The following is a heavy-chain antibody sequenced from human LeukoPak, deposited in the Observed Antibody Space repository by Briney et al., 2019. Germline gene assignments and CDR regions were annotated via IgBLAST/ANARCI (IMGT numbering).Heavy chain of an antibody. CDR1: GFTFTDPW. Sequence: PGGSLRLSCAASGFTFTDPWMNWVRQAPGKGLEWVANMNVDGSEKYYVDSVKGRFTISRDNAKNTVYLQLESLRADDTAIYYCARSLSSAVDNYWGQGALVTVPS. J-gene: IGHJ4*02. CDR2: MNVDGSEK. D-gene: IGHD2-2*01. CDR3: ARSLSSAVDNY. V-gene: IGHV3-7*01.